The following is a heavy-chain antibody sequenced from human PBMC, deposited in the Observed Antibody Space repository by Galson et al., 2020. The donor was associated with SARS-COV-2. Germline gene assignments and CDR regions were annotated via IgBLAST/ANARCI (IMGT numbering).Heavy chain of an antibody. Sequence: ASVKVSCKASGYTFTSYYMHWVRQTPGQGLEWMGIINPSGGSTSYAQKFQGRVTMTRDTSTSTVYMELSSLRSEDTAVYYCAGYCGGDCYSLDYWGQGTLVTVSS. V-gene: IGHV1-46*01. CDR1: GYTFTSYY. CDR2: INPSGGST. J-gene: IGHJ4*02. D-gene: IGHD2-21*02. CDR3: AGYCGGDCYSLDY.